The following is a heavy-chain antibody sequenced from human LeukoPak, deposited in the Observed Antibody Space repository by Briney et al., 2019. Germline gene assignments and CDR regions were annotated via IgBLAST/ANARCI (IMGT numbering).Heavy chain of an antibody. Sequence: GGSLRLSCAASGFTFSSYSMNWVRQAPGKGLEWVSYISSSSTTIYYADSVKGRFAVSRDNAKNSLYLQMNSLRVEDTAVYYCARGWLAAHPGELDYWGQGTLVTVSS. CDR1: GFTFSSYS. CDR3: ARGWLAAHPGELDY. V-gene: IGHV3-48*01. J-gene: IGHJ4*02. CDR2: ISSSSTTI. D-gene: IGHD6-6*01.